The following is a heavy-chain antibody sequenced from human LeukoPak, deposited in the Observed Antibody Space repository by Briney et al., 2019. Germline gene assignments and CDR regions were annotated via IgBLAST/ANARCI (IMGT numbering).Heavy chain of an antibody. CDR1: GYTFTNYW. Sequence: GESLKISCRGSGYTFTNYWIAWVRQVPGKGLEWMGIIYPGDSDTRYSPSFQGQVTISADKSISTAYLQWSSLRASDTAMYYCARRGYNRDYFDYWGQGTLVTVSS. V-gene: IGHV5-51*01. J-gene: IGHJ4*02. CDR3: ARRGYNRDYFDY. CDR2: IYPGDSDT. D-gene: IGHD5-12*01.